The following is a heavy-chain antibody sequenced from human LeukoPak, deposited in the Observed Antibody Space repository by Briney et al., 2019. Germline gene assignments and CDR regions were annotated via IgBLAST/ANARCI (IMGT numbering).Heavy chain of an antibody. V-gene: IGHV4-30-2*01. CDR2: IYHSGST. J-gene: IGHJ4*02. D-gene: IGHD3-3*01. CDR3: ARGTIFGVVSHFDY. Sequence: SQTLSLTCAVSGGSISSGGYSWSWMRQPPGKGLEWIGYIYHSGSTYYNPSLKSRVTISVDRSKNQFSLKLSSVTVADTAVYYCARGTIFGVVSHFDYWGQGTLVTVSS. CDR1: GGSISSGGYS.